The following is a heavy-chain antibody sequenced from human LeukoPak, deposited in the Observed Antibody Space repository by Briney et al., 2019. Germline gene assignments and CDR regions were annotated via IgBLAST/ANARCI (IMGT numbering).Heavy chain of an antibody. CDR2: IYYSGST. D-gene: IGHD3-3*01. V-gene: IGHV4-59*01. Sequence: PSETLSLTCTVSGGSISSYYWSWIRQPPGKGLEWIGYIYYSGSTNYNPSLKSRVTISVDTSKNQFSLKLSSVTAANTAVYYCARSPGITIFGVVITNKLFDPWGQGTLVTVSS. CDR3: ARSPGITIFGVVITNKLFDP. CDR1: GGSISSYY. J-gene: IGHJ5*02.